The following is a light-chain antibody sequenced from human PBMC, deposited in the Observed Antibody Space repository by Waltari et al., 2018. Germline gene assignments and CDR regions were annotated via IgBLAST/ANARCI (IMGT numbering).Light chain of an antibody. V-gene: IGKV1-39*01. J-gene: IGKJ2*01. Sequence: DIQMTPSPSSLSASVGDRVTITCRASQSINRYLNWYQHKSADAPKLLIYAASSLQGGVPSRFSGSGSGTDFTLTITSLQPEDFATYYCQHSYSPPYTFGQGTKLEIK. CDR1: QSINRY. CDR3: QHSYSPPYT. CDR2: AAS.